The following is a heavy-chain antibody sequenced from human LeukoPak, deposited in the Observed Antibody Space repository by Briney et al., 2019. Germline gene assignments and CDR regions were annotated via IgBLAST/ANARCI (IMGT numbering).Heavy chain of an antibody. Sequence: GGSLRLSCAASGFTFSDYNMRWIRQAPGKGLEWVSSISRSGSTKYYADSVKGRFTISRDNAKNSLFLQVNSLRAEDTAVYYCARVLRYCSGGNCYSGGLGYMDVWAKGPRSPSP. V-gene: IGHV3-11*01. D-gene: IGHD2-15*01. J-gene: IGHJ6*03. CDR2: ISRSGSTK. CDR3: ARVLRYCSGGNCYSGGLGYMDV. CDR1: GFTFSDYN.